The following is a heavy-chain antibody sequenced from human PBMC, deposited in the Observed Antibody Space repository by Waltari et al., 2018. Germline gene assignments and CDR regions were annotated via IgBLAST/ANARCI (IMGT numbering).Heavy chain of an antibody. CDR2: IYYSGST. CDR3: ARGGRGGTYYYDSSGYPDY. V-gene: IGHV4-31*03. Sequence: VQLQESGPGLVKPSQTLSLTCTVSGGSIRSCGYYWSWIRQPPGKGLEWIGYIYYSGSTYYNPSLKSRVTISVDTSKNQFSLKLSSVTAADTAVYYCARGGRGGTYYYDSSGYPDYWGQGTLVTVSS. CDR1: GGSIRSCGYY. D-gene: IGHD3-22*01. J-gene: IGHJ4*02.